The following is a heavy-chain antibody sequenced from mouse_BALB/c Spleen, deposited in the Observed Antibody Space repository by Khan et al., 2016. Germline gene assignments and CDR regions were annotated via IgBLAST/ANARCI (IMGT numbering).Heavy chain of an antibody. D-gene: IGHD2-14*01. V-gene: IGHV14-3*02. CDR3: ARIPYVYDVGLAY. CDR2: IDHANGNT. CDR1: GFNIKDTY. Sequence: VQLKQSGAELVKPGASVKLSCTASGFNIKDTYMHWVKQRPEQGLEWIGRIDHANGNTKYDPKFQGKSTVTADTSSNTAYPHLRTLTSEDHAVYYCARIPYVYDVGLAYWGRRTLVTVSA. J-gene: IGHJ3*01.